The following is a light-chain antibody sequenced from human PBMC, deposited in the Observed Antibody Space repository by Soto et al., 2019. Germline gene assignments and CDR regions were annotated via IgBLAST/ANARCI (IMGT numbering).Light chain of an antibody. V-gene: IGKV3-20*01. J-gene: IGKJ1*01. Sequence: VLTQSPGTLSLSPGERTTLSCRASQNIRDNGLAWYQQKPGQPPRLLIYRGSSRAPGIPDRFSGRGSGSEFTLTISILEPEAFAVDYCQDYGTSAPWTFGQGTRVEIK. CDR2: RGS. CDR3: QDYGTSAPWT. CDR1: QNIRDNG.